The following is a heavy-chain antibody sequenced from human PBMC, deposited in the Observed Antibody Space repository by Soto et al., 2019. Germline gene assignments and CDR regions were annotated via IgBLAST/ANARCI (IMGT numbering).Heavy chain of an antibody. J-gene: IGHJ4*02. V-gene: IGHV3-23*01. CDR1: GFTFHTYA. CDR3: AKDRQHDGFWTFDH. CDR2: ILGRGGT. D-gene: IGHD3-3*01. Sequence: EVQLLESGGGLVQPGGSLRLSCAASGFTFHTYAMSWVRQTPGKGLEWISGILGRGGTYYADSVKGRFTISRDNSKITLHLQVNSLRAEDTAIYYCAKDRQHDGFWTFDHWGQGTLITVSS.